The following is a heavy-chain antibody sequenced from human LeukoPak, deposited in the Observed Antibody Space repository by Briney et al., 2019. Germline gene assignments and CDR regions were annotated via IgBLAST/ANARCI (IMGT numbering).Heavy chain of an antibody. CDR2: IIPILGIA. CDR1: GGTFSSYA. D-gene: IGHD3-22*01. Sequence: ASVKVSCKASGGTFSSYAISWVRQAPGQGLEWMGRIIPILGIANYAQKFQGRVTITADKSTSTAYMKLSSLRSEDTAVYYCARGGSGSDDAFDIWGQGTMVTVSS. CDR3: ARGGSGSDDAFDI. J-gene: IGHJ3*02. V-gene: IGHV1-69*04.